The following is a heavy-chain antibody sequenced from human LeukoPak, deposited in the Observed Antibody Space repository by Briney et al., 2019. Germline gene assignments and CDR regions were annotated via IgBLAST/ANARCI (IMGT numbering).Heavy chain of an antibody. Sequence: GGSLRLSCAASGFTFSSYVMSWVRQAPGKGLEWVSRVDSDGSDTIYADSVKGRFTISRDNAKNTLYLQMNSLRVEDTAVYYCSRGGFHHGFDIWGQGTMVTVSS. CDR1: GFTFSSYV. D-gene: IGHD3-22*01. V-gene: IGHV3-74*01. J-gene: IGHJ3*02. CDR2: VDSDGSDT. CDR3: SRGGFHHGFDI.